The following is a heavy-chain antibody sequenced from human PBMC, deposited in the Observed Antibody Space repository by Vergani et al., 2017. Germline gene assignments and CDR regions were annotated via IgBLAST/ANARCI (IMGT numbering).Heavy chain of an antibody. V-gene: IGHV1-69*01. J-gene: IGHJ6*03. CDR3: ARSDIVVVPAAQYYYYYYYMDV. Sequence: QVQLVQSGAEVKKPGSSVKVSCKASGGTFSSYAISWVRQAPGQGLDWMGGIIPIFGTANYAQKFQGRVTITADESTSTAYMELSSLRSEDTAVYYCARSDIVVVPAAQYYYYYYYMDVWGKGTTVTVSS. CDR2: IIPIFGTA. CDR1: GGTFSSYA. D-gene: IGHD2-2*01.